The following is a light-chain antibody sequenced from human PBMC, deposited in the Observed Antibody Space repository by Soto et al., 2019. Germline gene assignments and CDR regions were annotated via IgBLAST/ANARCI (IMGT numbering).Light chain of an antibody. V-gene: IGKV1-39*01. J-gene: IGKJ1*01. CDR1: QSISSY. CDR3: QQTYDTPWT. CDR2: AAS. Sequence: IQMTQFPSSLSTSVGDRVTITCRASQSISSYLNWYQKKPGKAPKVLIFAASSLESGVPSRFSGTGSGTDFTLTISSLQPEDFASYYCQQTYDTPWTFGQGTKVDIK.